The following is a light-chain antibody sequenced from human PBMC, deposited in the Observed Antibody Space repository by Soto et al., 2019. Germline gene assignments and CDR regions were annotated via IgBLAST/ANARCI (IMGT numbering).Light chain of an antibody. CDR3: QTRGTGIVV. CDR1: SAHSSYA. Sequence: QPVLTQSPSASASLGASVKLTCTLSSAHSSYAIAWHQQQPEKGPRYLMKLNSDGSNNKGDGIPDRFSGSSSGAARYLTISSLQSEDEADYYCQTRGTGIVVFGGGTKLTVL. J-gene: IGLJ2*01. V-gene: IGLV4-69*01. CDR2: LNSDGSN.